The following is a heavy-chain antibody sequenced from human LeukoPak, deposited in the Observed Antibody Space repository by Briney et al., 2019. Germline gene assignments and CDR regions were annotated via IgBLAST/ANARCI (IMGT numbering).Heavy chain of an antibody. CDR2: INSGGST. Sequence: PGGSLRLSCAASGFPVNSKFMSWVRQAPGKGLEWVSLINSGGSTYYADSVKGRFTISRDNSKNTLYLEVNGLRADDTAVYYCAGEQNIRGVIIIVDSWGQGTLVTVSS. CDR1: GFPVNSKF. CDR3: AGEQNIRGVIIIVDS. V-gene: IGHV3-53*01. J-gene: IGHJ4*02. D-gene: IGHD3-10*01.